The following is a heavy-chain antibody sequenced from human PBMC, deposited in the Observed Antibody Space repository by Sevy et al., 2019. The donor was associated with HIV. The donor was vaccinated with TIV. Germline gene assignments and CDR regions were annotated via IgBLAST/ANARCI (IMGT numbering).Heavy chain of an antibody. J-gene: IGHJ1*01. CDR2: ISYDGSNE. CDR1: GFTFSYFS. V-gene: IGHV3-30-3*01. CDR3: ALERLSSDVAEYFEN. D-gene: IGHD1-1*01. Sequence: LAGGSLRLSSAASGFTFSYFSMHWVRQAPGKGLEWVATISYDGSNEHYADSVKGRFTISRDNSKNALYLQMNSLRAEDTAVYSCALERLSSDVAEYFENWGQGTLVTVSS.